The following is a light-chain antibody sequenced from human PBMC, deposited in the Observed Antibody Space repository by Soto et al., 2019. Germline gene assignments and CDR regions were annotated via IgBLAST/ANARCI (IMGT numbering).Light chain of an antibody. J-gene: IGKJ2*02. CDR2: AAS. V-gene: IGKV1-39*01. Sequence: DIQMTQSPSSLSASVGDRVTITCRASQSISSYLNWYQQKPGKAPKLLIYAASSLQSGVPSRFSGSGSGTDFTLTISSLQPEDFATYYCQQSYNPPRTFGQGTKLDIK. CDR3: QQSYNPPRT. CDR1: QSISSY.